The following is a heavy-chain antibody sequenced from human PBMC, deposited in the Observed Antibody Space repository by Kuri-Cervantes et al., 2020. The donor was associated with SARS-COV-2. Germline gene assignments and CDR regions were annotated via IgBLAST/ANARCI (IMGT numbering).Heavy chain of an antibody. J-gene: IGHJ4*02. CDR2: IYYSGST. CDR1: GGSISSSSYY. D-gene: IGHD6-13*01. V-gene: IGHV4-39*07. Sequence: SETLSLTCTVSGGSISSSSYYWGWIRQPPGKGLEWIGSIYYSGSTYYNPSLKSRVTISVDTSKNQFSLKLSSVTAADTAVYYCARHGFRSGYSGFWGYWGQGTLVTVSS. CDR3: ARHGFRSGYSGFWGY.